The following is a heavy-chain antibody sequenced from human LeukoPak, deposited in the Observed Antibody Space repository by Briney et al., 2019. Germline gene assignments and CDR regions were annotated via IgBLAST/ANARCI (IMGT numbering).Heavy chain of an antibody. CDR3: AKDDNWNRGVSAFDI. Sequence: GASLRLSCAASGFTFSSYAMSWVRQAPGKGLEWVSAISGSGGSTYYADSVKGRFTISRDNSKNTLYLQMNSPRAEDTAVYYCAKDDNWNRGVSAFDIWGQGTMVTVSS. D-gene: IGHD1-1*01. CDR2: ISGSGGST. V-gene: IGHV3-23*01. CDR1: GFTFSSYA. J-gene: IGHJ3*02.